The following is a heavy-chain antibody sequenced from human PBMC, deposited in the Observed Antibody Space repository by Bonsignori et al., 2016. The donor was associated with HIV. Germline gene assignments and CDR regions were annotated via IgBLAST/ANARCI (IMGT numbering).Heavy chain of an antibody. V-gene: IGHV1-69*10. CDR3: ATSRSGVLLV. J-gene: IGHJ6*02. Sequence: QVQLVQSGAEVKKPGSSVKVSCRASGDTFNTSAFSWVRQAPGQGLEWMGQIIPILGVSNNAQRFQGRVSIIADKSTTTAYMEVSSLRSEDTAVYYCATSRSGVLLVWGQGP. CDR2: IIPILGVS. D-gene: IGHD2-15*01. CDR1: GDTFNTSA.